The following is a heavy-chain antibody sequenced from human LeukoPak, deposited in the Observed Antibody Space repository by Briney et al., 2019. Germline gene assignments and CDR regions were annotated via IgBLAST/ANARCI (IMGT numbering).Heavy chain of an antibody. CDR1: GYTFTSYY. CDR3: ARARARTVAVAGTPLNYYGMDV. CDR2: INPSGGST. J-gene: IGHJ6*02. Sequence: VVSVKVSCKATGYTFTSYYMHWVRQAPGQGLKWMGIINPSGGSTSYAQKFQGRVTMTRDTSTSTVYMELSSLRSEDTAVCYCARARARTVAVAGTPLNYYGMDVWGQGTTVTVSS. V-gene: IGHV1-46*01. D-gene: IGHD6-19*01.